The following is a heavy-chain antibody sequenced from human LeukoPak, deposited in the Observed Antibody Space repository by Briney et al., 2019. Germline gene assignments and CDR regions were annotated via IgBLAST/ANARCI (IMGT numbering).Heavy chain of an antibody. CDR1: GYSFVNYY. J-gene: IGHJ4*02. Sequence: ASVKLSCKAAGYSFVNYYMHWVRQAPGQGLEWMAIINPSGGGTTYAEKFQGRVTVTMDSSTRTVYMDLSSLRSDDTAMYYCARGDRLPGYSAPVGDYWGQGTLVTVSS. V-gene: IGHV1-46*01. CDR3: ARGDRLPGYSAPVGDY. D-gene: IGHD3-9*01. CDR2: INPSGGGT.